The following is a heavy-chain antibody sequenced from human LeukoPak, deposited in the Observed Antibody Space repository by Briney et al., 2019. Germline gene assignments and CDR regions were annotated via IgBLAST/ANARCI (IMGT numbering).Heavy chain of an antibody. CDR1: GGSTINYF. CDR2: IYSSGTT. D-gene: IGHD3-10*01. V-gene: IGHV4-4*07. J-gene: IGHJ4*02. Sequence: KPSETLSLTCTVSGGSTINYFRSWIRQPAGKGLEWIGHIYSSGTTHYNPSLNNRVTISLDASTSQFSLHLNSVTAAGTAVYFCARAEGSGSGAYTLDYWGQGILVTVSS. CDR3: ARAEGSGSGAYTLDY.